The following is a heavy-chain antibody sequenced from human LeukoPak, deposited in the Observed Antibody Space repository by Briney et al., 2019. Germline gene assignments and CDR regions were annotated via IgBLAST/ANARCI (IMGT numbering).Heavy chain of an antibody. J-gene: IGHJ4*02. Sequence: GGSLRLSCAASGFTFGSYAMYWVRQAPGKGLEWVSGIFGSGGSAHYADSVKGRFTISRDNSKNTVYLQMDSLRAEDTAIYYCAKTTTGYSSGRYPAWPIGYWGQGTLVTVSS. CDR3: AKTTTGYSSGRYPAWPIGY. CDR1: GFTFGSYA. D-gene: IGHD2-15*01. V-gene: IGHV3-23*01. CDR2: IFGSGGSA.